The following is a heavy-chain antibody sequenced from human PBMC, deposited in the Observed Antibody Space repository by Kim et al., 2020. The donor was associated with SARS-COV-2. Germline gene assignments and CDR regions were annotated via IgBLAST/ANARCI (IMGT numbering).Heavy chain of an antibody. CDR3: ARGDIVGATGLGY. CDR1: GFTFSSYA. J-gene: IGHJ4*02. Sequence: GGSLRLSCAASGFTFSSYAMHWVRQAPGKGLEWVAVISYDGSNKYYADSVKGRFTISRDNSKNTLYLQMNSLRAEDTAVYYCARGDIVGATGLGYWGQGTLVTVSS. CDR2: ISYDGSNK. V-gene: IGHV3-30-3*01. D-gene: IGHD1-26*01.